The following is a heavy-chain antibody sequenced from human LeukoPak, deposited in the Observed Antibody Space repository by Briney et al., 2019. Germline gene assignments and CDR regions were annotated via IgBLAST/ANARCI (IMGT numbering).Heavy chain of an antibody. V-gene: IGHV1-69*04. CDR3: AKCLGMPYNWFDP. Sequence: SVKVSCKASGGIFSSYAISWVRQAPGQGLEWMGRIIPILGIANYAQKFQGRVTITADKSTSTAYMELSSLRAEDTAVYYCAKCLGMPYNWFDPWGQGTPVTVSS. CDR1: GGIFSSYA. CDR2: IIPILGIA. J-gene: IGHJ5*02. D-gene: IGHD1-26*01.